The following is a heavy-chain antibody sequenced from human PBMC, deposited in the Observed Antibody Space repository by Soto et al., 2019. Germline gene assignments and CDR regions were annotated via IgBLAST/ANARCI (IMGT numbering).Heavy chain of an antibody. J-gene: IGHJ6*03. CDR1: GFTFSSYA. CDR2: ISGSGGST. V-gene: IGHV3-23*01. Sequence: GGSLRLSCAASGFTFSSYAMSWVRQAPGKGLEWVSAISGSGGSTYYADSVKGRFTISRDNSKNTLYLQMNSLRAEDTAVYYCAKAPSPSWREVYYYYYMDVWGKGTTVTVSS. CDR3: AKAPSPSWREVYYYYYMDV. D-gene: IGHD1-26*01.